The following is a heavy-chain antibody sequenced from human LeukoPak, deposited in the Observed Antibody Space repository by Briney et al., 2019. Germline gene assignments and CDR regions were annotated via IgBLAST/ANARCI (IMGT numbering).Heavy chain of an antibody. CDR3: ARGSPGGV. CDR1: GGSFSGYS. J-gene: IGHJ6*04. CDR2: INHSGST. Sequence: SETLSLTCAVYGGSFSGYSWNWIRQPPGKGLEWIGEINHSGSTNYNPSLKSRVTISVDTSKNQFSLKLSSVTAADTAVYYCARGSPGGVWGKGTTVTVSS. V-gene: IGHV4-34*01. D-gene: IGHD3-10*01.